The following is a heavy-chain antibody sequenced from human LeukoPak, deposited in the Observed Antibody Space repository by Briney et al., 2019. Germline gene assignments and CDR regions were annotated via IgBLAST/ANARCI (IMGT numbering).Heavy chain of an antibody. Sequence: KPSETLSLTCTVSGGSIRSYYWGWIRQPPGKGLEWVGYIYYSGSTNYNPSLKSRVSISVDTSKNQFSLKLSSVTAADTAVYYCARTGSTVTMLYPFDHWGQGTLVTVSS. CDR1: GGSIRSYY. J-gene: IGHJ4*02. CDR3: ARTGSTVTMLYPFDH. D-gene: IGHD4-17*01. V-gene: IGHV4-59*01. CDR2: IYYSGST.